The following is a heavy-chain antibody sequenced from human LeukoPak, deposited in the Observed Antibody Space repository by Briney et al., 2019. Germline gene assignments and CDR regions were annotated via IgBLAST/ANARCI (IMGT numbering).Heavy chain of an antibody. CDR2: IIPIFGTT. CDR1: GGTFSSYA. CDR3: ASLKSGDFWSGFHY. V-gene: IGHV1-69*01. Sequence: SVKVSCKASGGTFSSYAISWVRQAPGQGLEWMGGIIPIFGTTNYAQKFQGRVTITADESTSTAYMELSSLRSEDTAVYYCASLKSGDFWSGFHYWGQGTLVTVSS. D-gene: IGHD3-3*01. J-gene: IGHJ4*02.